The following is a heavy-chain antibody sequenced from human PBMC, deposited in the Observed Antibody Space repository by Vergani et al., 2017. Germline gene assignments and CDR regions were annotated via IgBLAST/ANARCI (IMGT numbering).Heavy chain of an antibody. CDR3: AKDAGDCSSTSCPEGGFDY. CDR2: ISWNSGSI. CDR1: GFTFDDYA. J-gene: IGHJ4*02. V-gene: IGHV3-9*01. Sequence: EVQLVESGGGLVQPGRSLRLSCAASGFTFDDYAMHWVRQAPGKGLEWVSGISWNSGSIGYADSVKGRFTISRDNAKNSLYLQMNSLRAEDTALYYCAKDAGDCSSTSCPEGGFDYWGQGTLVTVSS. D-gene: IGHD2-2*01.